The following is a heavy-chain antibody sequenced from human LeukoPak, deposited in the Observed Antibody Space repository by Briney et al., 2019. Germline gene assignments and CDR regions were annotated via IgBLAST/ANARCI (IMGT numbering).Heavy chain of an antibody. D-gene: IGHD4-23*01. V-gene: IGHV4-59*01. Sequence: SETLSLTCTVSGGSISSYYWSWIRQPPGKGLEWIGYIYYSGSTNYNPSLKSRVTISVDTSKNQFSLKLSSVTAADTAVYYCASSTVVNLRVGAFDIWGQGTMVTVSS. CDR2: IYYSGST. CDR3: ASSTVVNLRVGAFDI. J-gene: IGHJ3*02. CDR1: GGSISSYY.